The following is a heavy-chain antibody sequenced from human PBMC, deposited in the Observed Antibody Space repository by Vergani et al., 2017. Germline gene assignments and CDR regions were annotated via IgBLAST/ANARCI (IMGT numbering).Heavy chain of an antibody. D-gene: IGHD2-2*01. CDR1: GFTFRGSA. V-gene: IGHV3-73*02. CDR2: IRSKANSYAT. Sequence: EVQLVESGGGLVQPGGSLKLSCAASGFTFRGSAMHWVRQASGKGLEWVGRIRSKANSYATAYAASVKGRFTISRDDSKNTAYLQMNSLKTEDTAVYYCTRLGISDIVVVPAANYYYYMDVWGKGTTVTVSS. CDR3: TRLGISDIVVVPAANYYYYMDV. J-gene: IGHJ6*03.